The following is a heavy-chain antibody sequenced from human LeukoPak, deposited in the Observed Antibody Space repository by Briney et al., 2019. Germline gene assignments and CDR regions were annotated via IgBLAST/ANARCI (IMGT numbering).Heavy chain of an antibody. CDR1: GGSFSGYY. J-gene: IGHJ4*02. CDR3: ASLWLQFGCYDY. CDR2: INHSGST. Sequence: PSETLSLTCAVYGGSFSGYYWSWIRQPPGKGLEWIGEINHSGSTNYNPSLKSRVTISVDTSKNQFSLKLSSVTAADTAVYYCASLWLQFGCYDYWGQRTLVTVSS. V-gene: IGHV4-34*01. D-gene: IGHD5-24*01.